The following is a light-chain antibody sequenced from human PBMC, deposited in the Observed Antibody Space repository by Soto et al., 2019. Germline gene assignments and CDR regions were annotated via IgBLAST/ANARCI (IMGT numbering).Light chain of an antibody. CDR1: RGISSY. Sequence: DIQMTQSPSSLSASVGDRVTITCRASRGISSYLAWYQQRPGKVPKLLIYAASTLQSGVPSRFSGSGSGTDFTLTISSLQPEDVATYYCQKYNSAPLTFGGGGGVEIK. J-gene: IGKJ4*01. CDR3: QKYNSAPLT. CDR2: AAS. V-gene: IGKV1-27*01.